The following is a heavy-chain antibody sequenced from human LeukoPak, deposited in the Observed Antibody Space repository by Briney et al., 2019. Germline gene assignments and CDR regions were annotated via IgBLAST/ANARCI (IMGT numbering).Heavy chain of an antibody. CDR1: GGSFSGYY. V-gene: IGHV4-34*01. J-gene: IGHJ5*02. Sequence: AETLSLTCAVYGGSFSGYYWSWIRQPPGKGLEWIGEINHSGSTNYNPSLKRRVTISVDTSKNQFSLKLSSVTTADTAVYYCARGGVAVAGSYKWFDPWGQGTLVTVS. D-gene: IGHD6-19*01. CDR2: INHSGST. CDR3: ARGGVAVAGSYKWFDP.